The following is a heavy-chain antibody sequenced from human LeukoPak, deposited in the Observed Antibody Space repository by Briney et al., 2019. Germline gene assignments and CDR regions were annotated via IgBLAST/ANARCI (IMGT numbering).Heavy chain of an antibody. CDR2: IYHSGST. CDR1: GGSISSYY. J-gene: IGHJ4*02. D-gene: IGHD3-10*01. V-gene: IGHV4-38-2*02. Sequence: TSETLSLTCTVSGGSISSYYWGWIRQPPGKGLKWIGSIYHSGSTYYNPSLKSRVTISVDTSKNQFSLKLSSVTAADTAVYYCARDRIYGSGSDHFDYWGQGTLVTVSS. CDR3: ARDRIYGSGSDHFDY.